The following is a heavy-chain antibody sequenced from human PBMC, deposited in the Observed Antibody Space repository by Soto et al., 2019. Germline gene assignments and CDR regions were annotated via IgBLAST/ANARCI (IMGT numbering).Heavy chain of an antibody. CDR2: IYFSGTT. CDR1: GVSISDTSYY. CDR3: GRHGSS. V-gene: IGHV4-39*01. J-gene: IGHJ5*02. Sequence: PSETLSLTCNVSGVSISDTSYYWGWIRQPPGKGLEGIGTIYFSGTTFYTPSLKSRLTISVDTSKNQFSLRLRSVTAADTAVYYCGRHGSSWGQGTLVTVSS.